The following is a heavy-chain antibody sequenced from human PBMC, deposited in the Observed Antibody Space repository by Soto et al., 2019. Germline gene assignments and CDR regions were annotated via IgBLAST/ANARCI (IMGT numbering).Heavy chain of an antibody. CDR2: IYYRGST. CDR3: ARVNDWNYVSY. D-gene: IGHD1-7*01. Sequence: QVQLQESGPGLVKPSETLSLTCTVSGGSVSSGSYYWSWIRQPPGKGLEWIGYIYYRGSTNSNPSLKSRVTISVDTSKNQFSLKLSSVTAADTGVYYCARVNDWNYVSYWGQGTLVTVSS. J-gene: IGHJ4*02. V-gene: IGHV4-61*01. CDR1: GGSVSSGSYY.